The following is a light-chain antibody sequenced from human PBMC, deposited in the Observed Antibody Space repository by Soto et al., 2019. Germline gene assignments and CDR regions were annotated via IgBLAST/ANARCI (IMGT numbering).Light chain of an antibody. Sequence: EIVLTQSPATLSVSPGERATLSCRASQSVSSNLAWYQQKPGQAPRLIVYEVSNRATGIPARFSGSGSGADFTLTISSLEPGDFALYYCQQHINWPLTFGGGTKVDI. V-gene: IGKV3-11*01. CDR2: EVS. J-gene: IGKJ4*01. CDR1: QSVSSN. CDR3: QQHINWPLT.